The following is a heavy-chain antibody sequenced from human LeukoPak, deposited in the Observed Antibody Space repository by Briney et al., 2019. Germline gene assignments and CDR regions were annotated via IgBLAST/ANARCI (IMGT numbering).Heavy chain of an antibody. CDR3: ARGDILDY. J-gene: IGHJ4*02. V-gene: IGHV3-30-3*01. CDR1: GFTFSSYA. CDR2: ISYDGSNK. D-gene: IGHD5-12*01. Sequence: GSLRLSCAASGFTFSSYAMHWVRQAPGKGLEWVAVISYDGSNKYYADSVKGRFTISRDNSKNTLYLQMNSLRAEDTAVYYCARGDILDYWGQGTLVTVSS.